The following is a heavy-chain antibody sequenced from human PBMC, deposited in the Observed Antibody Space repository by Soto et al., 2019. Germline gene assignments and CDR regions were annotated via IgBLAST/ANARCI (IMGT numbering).Heavy chain of an antibody. Sequence: SETLSLTCTVSGGSISSYYWSWIRQPPGKGLEWIGYIYYSGSTNYNPSLKSRVTISVDTSKNQFSLKLSSVTAADTAVYYCARHKPDDFWSGYFSYYYYYMDVWGKGTTVTVSS. CDR3: ARHKPDDFWSGYFSYYYYYMDV. J-gene: IGHJ6*03. CDR1: GGSISSYY. D-gene: IGHD3-3*01. CDR2: IYYSGST. V-gene: IGHV4-59*08.